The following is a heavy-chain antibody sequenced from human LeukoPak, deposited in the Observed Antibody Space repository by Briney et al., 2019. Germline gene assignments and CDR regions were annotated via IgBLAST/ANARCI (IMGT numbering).Heavy chain of an antibody. CDR3: AKEGIVGATSHFDY. Sequence: GRSLRLSCAASGFTFSSYGMHWVRQAPGKGLEWVAVISYDGSDKYHADSVKGRFTISRDNSRNTLYLQMNSLRAEDTAVYYCAKEGIVGATSHFDYWGQGTLVTVSS. V-gene: IGHV3-30*18. D-gene: IGHD1-26*01. J-gene: IGHJ4*02. CDR2: ISYDGSDK. CDR1: GFTFSSYG.